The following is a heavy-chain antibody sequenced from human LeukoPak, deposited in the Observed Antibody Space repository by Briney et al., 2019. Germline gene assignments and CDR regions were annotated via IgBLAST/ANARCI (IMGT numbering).Heavy chain of an antibody. D-gene: IGHD1-26*01. V-gene: IGHV4-59*01. CDR3: ARKVVGATGRWYFDH. CDR1: GGSISSYY. Sequence: PSETLSLTCTVSGGSISSYYWSWIRQPPGKGLGWIGYIYYSGSTNYNPSLKSRVTISVDTSKNQFSLKLSSVTAADTAVYYCARKVVGATGRWYFDHWGRGTLVTVSS. J-gene: IGHJ2*01. CDR2: IYYSGST.